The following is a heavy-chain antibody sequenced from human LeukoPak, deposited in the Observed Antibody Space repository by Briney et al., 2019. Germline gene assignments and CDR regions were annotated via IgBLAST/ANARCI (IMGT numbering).Heavy chain of an antibody. Sequence: PSETLSLTWTVSGGSVSSYYWSWIRQPPGKGLEWIGYIYYSGSTNYNPSLKSRVTISVDTSKNQFSLKLSSVTAADTAVYYCAGGGYSLNYFDYWGQGTLVTVSS. CDR2: IYYSGST. V-gene: IGHV4-59*02. D-gene: IGHD5-12*01. CDR1: GGSVSSYY. J-gene: IGHJ4*02. CDR3: AGGGYSLNYFDY.